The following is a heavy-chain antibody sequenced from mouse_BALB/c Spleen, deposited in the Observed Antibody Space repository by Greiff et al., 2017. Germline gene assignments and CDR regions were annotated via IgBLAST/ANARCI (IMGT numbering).Heavy chain of an antibody. Sequence: EVKLMESGGGLVQPGGSRKLSCAASGFTFSSFGMHWVRQAPEKGLEWVAYISSGSSTIYYADTVKGRFTISRDNPKNTLLLQMTSLRSEDTAMYYCARGDGSSPVAMDYWGQGTSVTVSS. J-gene: IGHJ4*01. V-gene: IGHV5-17*02. CDR3: ARGDGSSPVAMDY. CDR1: GFTFSSFG. D-gene: IGHD1-1*01. CDR2: ISSGSSTI.